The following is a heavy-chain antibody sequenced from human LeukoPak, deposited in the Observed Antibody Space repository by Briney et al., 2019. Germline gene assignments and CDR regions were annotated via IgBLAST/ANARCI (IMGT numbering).Heavy chain of an antibody. CDR2: ISGSGGSI. D-gene: IGHD3-10*01. V-gene: IGHV3-23*01. CDR1: GFTFSSYA. Sequence: HTGGSLRLSCAASGFTFSSYAMSWVRQAPGKGLEWVSAISGSGGSIFYTDSVKGRFTISRDNSKNTLYLQMNSLRAEDTAVYYCAKDLKGYYGSGSYPHWGQGTLVTVSS. CDR3: AKDLKGYYGSGSYPH. J-gene: IGHJ4*02.